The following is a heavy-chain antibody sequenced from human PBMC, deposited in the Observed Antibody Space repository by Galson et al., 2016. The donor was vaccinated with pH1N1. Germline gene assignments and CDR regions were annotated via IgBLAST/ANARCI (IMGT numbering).Heavy chain of an antibody. CDR1: GFTFSSYA. D-gene: IGHD3-10*01. V-gene: IGHV3-30*04. Sequence: SLRLSCAASGFTFSSYAMHWVRQGPGKGLEWVAVVSSEGGTKFYADSVKGRFTISRDNSKNTLYVQMNSLRDADTAVDYCARGWASGSPIDWGQGTLVTVSS. CDR3: ARGWASGSPID. CDR2: VSSEGGTK. J-gene: IGHJ4*02.